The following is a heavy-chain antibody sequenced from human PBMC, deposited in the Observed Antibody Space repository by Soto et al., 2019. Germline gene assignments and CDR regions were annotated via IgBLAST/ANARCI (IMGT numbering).Heavy chain of an antibody. CDR3: ARVRDNNGYHFYFHS. J-gene: IGHJ4*02. D-gene: IGHD3-22*01. CDR2: ISAYTGNT. V-gene: IGHV1-18*01. CDR1: GYIFNSFG. Sequence: ASVKVSCKASGYIFNSFGISWVRQAPGQGLEWMGWISAYTGNTKYAQNFQGRVTMTTDTSTSTAYMELRSLRSDDTAVYYCARVRDNNGYHFYFHSWGQGTLVTVSS.